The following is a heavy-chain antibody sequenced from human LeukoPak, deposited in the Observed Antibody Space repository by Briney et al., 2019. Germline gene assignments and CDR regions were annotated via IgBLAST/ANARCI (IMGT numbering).Heavy chain of an antibody. CDR2: INPNSGGT. J-gene: IGHJ4*02. CDR3: ARSRYYDSSGYYYVD. CDR1: GYTFTVYY. D-gene: IGHD3-22*01. V-gene: IGHV1-2*02. Sequence: ASVTVSCKASGYTFTVYYMHWVRQAPGQGIDWMGWINPNSGGTNYAQKFQGRVTMTSDTSISTAYMELSRLRSDDTAVYYCARSRYYDSSGYYYVDWGQGTLVTVSS.